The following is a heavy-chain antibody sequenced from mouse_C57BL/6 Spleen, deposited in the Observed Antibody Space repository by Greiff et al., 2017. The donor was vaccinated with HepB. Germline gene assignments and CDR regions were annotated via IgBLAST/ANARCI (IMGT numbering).Heavy chain of an antibody. V-gene: IGHV1-9*01. CDR3: ARGGLGDYYGSRYYAMDY. CDR2: ILPGSGST. D-gene: IGHD1-1*01. J-gene: IGHJ4*01. CDR1: GYTFTGYW. Sequence: VQLQQSGAELMKPGASVKLSCKATGYTFTGYWIEWVKQRPGHGLEWIGEILPGSGSTNYNEKFKGKATFTADTSSNTAYMQLSSLTTEDSAIYYCARGGLGDYYGSRYYAMDYWGQGTSVTVSS.